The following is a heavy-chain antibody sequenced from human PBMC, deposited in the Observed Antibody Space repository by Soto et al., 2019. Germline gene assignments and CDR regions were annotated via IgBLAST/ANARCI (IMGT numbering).Heavy chain of an antibody. CDR2: ISGSGGST. J-gene: IGHJ6*03. V-gene: IGHV3-23*01. Sequence: PGGSLRLSCAASGFTFSSYAMSWVRQAPGKGLEWVSAISGSGGSTYYADSVKGRFTISRDNSKNTLYLQMNSLRAEDTAVYYCAKGIEGYCSSTSCYAESYYYYYYMDVWGKGTTVTVSS. CDR1: GFTFSSYA. D-gene: IGHD2-2*01. CDR3: AKGIEGYCSSTSCYAESYYYYYYMDV.